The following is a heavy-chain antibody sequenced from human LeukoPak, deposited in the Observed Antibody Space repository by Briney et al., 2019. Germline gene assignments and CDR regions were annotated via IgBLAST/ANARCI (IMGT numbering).Heavy chain of an antibody. CDR2: ISSSSSYI. J-gene: IGHJ3*02. CDR1: GFTFSSYS. V-gene: IGHV3-21*01. CDR3: ARVDSEWELRVAFDI. D-gene: IGHD1-26*01. Sequence: PGGSLRLSCAASGFTFSSYSMNWVRQAPGKGLEWVSSISSSSSYIYYADSVKGRFTISRDNAKNSLYLQMNSLRAEDTAVYYCARVDSEWELRVAFDIWGQGTMVTVSS.